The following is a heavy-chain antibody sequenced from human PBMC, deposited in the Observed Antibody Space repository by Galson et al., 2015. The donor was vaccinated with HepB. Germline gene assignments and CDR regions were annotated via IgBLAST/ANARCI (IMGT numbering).Heavy chain of an antibody. J-gene: IGHJ4*02. Sequence: SLRLSCEASGFTFRNYVMHWVRPAPGKGLEWVAFIRNAGSKKYCADSMKGRFTISRDNSKNTLYLQVNSLRPEDTAVYYCAKGPTVGCSGGNCYFDSWGQGALVTVSS. CDR2: IRNAGSKK. D-gene: IGHD2-15*01. V-gene: IGHV3-30*02. CDR1: GFTFRNYV. CDR3: AKGPTVGCSGGNCYFDS.